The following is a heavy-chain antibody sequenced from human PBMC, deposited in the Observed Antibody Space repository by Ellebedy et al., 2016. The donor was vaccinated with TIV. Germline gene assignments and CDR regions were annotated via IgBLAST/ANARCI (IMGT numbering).Heavy chain of an antibody. CDR2: ISASGSST. CDR1: GFTFNSYA. V-gene: IGHV3-23*01. J-gene: IGHJ3*02. D-gene: IGHD3-10*01. Sequence: GGSLRLXXAASGFTFNSYAMSWVRQAPGKGLEWVSGISASGSSTPDADSVRGRFTVSRDNSKNTLYLQMNSLRAEDTAVYFCAKDQASGEYDYGLGTFDIWGQGTVVTVSS. CDR3: AKDQASGEYDYGLGTFDI.